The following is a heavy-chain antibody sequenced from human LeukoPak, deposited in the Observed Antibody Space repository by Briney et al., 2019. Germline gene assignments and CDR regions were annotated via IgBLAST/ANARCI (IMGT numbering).Heavy chain of an antibody. V-gene: IGHV1-2*02. J-gene: IGHJ4*02. Sequence: GASVKVSCKASGYTFTDYYMHWVRQAPGQGLEWMGWINPDSGGTNYAQNFQGRVTMTRDTSISTAYMELSRLTSDDTAVYYCARQLTSSGLDSWGQGTLVTVSS. CDR3: ARQLTSSGLDS. D-gene: IGHD6-19*01. CDR1: GYTFTDYY. CDR2: INPDSGGT.